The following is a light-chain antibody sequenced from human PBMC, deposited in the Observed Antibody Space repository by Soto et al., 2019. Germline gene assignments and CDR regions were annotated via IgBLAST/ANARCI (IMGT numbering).Light chain of an antibody. V-gene: IGLV2-14*01. CDR3: CSYTRSGTLI. CDR2: DVS. CDR1: SSDIGDYNY. J-gene: IGLJ1*01. Sequence: QSVLTQPASVSGSPGQSITISCIGTSSDIGDYNYFSWYQQHPGKVPKVIIYDVSNRPSGVSYRFSGSKSGNTASLTVSGLQAEDEADYYCCSYTRSGTLIFGTGTQLTVL.